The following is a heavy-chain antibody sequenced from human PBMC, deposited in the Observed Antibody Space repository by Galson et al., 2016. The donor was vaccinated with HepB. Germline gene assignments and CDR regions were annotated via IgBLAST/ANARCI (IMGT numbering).Heavy chain of an antibody. D-gene: IGHD3-3*01. CDR2: IYIGGIT. CDR3: ASGQTYDFWSASLGGY. CDR1: GFTVSSNY. V-gene: IGHV3-53*01. Sequence: LRLSCAVSGFTVSSNYMSWVRQAPGKGLEWVSAIYIGGITYYADSVKGRFTISRDNSKSTLYLQMNSLRAEDTSVYYCASGQTYDFWSASLGGYWGQGTLVIFSS. J-gene: IGHJ4*02.